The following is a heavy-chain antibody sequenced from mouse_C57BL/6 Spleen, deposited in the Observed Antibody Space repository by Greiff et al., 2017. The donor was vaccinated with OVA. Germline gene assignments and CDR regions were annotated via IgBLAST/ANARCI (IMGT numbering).Heavy chain of an antibody. J-gene: IGHJ1*03. CDR2: IWRGGST. D-gene: IGHD1-1*01. V-gene: IGHV2-5*01. Sequence: QVQLQQSGPGLVQPSQSLSITCTASGFSLTSYGVHWVRQSPGKGLEWLGVIWRGGSTDYNAAFMSRLSITKDNSKSQVFFKMNSLQADDTAIYYCAKNPHYYGSSYGYFDVWGTGTTVTVSS. CDR3: AKNPHYYGSSYGYFDV. CDR1: GFSLTSYG.